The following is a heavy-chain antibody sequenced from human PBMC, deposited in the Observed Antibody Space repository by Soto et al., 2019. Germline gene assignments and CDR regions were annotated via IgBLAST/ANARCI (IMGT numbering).Heavy chain of an antibody. V-gene: IGHV6-1*01. J-gene: IGHJ3*02. CDR1: GDSLFTNGVA. Sequence: QVQLQQSGPGLVKPSQTLSLTCAISGDSLFTNGVAWNWIRLSPSRGLEWLGRTYYRSKWSNDYAISLNSRITIIPDTSKNQFSLQLTSVTPEDTAGYFCARGRHSSFDIWGQGTMVTVSS. D-gene: IGHD6-13*01. CDR3: ARGRHSSFDI. CDR2: TYYRSKWSN.